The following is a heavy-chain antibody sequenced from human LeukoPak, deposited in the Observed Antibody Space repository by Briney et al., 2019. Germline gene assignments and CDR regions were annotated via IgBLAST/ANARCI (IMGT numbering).Heavy chain of an antibody. CDR2: INHSGST. J-gene: IGHJ6*03. Sequence: KPSETLSLTCAVYGGSFSGYYWSWIRQPPGKGLEWIGEINHSGSTNYNPSLKSRFTISVDTSKNQFSLKLSSVTAADTAVYYCARRRLWPYYYMDVWGKGTTVTVSS. CDR3: ARRRLWPYYYMDV. V-gene: IGHV4-34*01. CDR1: GGSFSGYY. D-gene: IGHD5-24*01.